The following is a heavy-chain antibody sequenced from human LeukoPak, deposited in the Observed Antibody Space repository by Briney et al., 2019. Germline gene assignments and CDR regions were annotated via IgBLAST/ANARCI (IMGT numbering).Heavy chain of an antibody. CDR3: ASRHDYGDSDY. CDR2: SSSTI. CDR1: GFTSSSYS. J-gene: IGHJ4*02. Sequence: GGSLRLSCAASGFTSSSYSMSSSSTIYYADSVKGRFTISRDNAKNSLYLQMNSLRAEDTAVYYCASRHDYGDSDYWGQGTLVTVSS. V-gene: IGHV3-48*01. D-gene: IGHD4-17*01.